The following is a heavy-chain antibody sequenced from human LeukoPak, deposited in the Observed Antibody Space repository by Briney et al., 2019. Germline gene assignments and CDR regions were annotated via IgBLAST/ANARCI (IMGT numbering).Heavy chain of an antibody. J-gene: IGHJ4*02. CDR2: MNPNSGNT. Sequence: ASVKVSCKASGYTFTTYDITWVRQAAGQGLEWMGWMNPNSGNTGYAQKFQGRLPITRDASISTDYMELSSLRSDDTAVYYCARTRPDNSEMYNWGQGTLVTVSS. V-gene: IGHV1-8*03. D-gene: IGHD3-22*01. CDR1: GYTFTTYD. CDR3: ARTRPDNSEMYN.